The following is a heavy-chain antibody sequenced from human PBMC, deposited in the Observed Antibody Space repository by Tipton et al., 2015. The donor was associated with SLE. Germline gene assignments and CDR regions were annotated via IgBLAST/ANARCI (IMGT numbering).Heavy chain of an antibody. CDR1: GGTFSSYA. V-gene: IGHV1-69*06. J-gene: IGHJ3*02. D-gene: IGHD3-22*01. Sequence: QVQLVQSGAEVKKPXSSVXVSCXASGGTFSSYAISWVRQAXGQGLEWIVGIIPIFGTANYAQKFQGRVTITADKSTSTAYMELSSLRSXDTAVYYCARAGGQYYYDSSGYPXAFDIWGQGTMVTVSS. CDR2: IIPIFGTA. CDR3: ARAGGQYYYDSSGYPXAFDI.